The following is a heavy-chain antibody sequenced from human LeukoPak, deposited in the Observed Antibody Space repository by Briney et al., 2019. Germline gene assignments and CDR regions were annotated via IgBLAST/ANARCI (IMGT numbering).Heavy chain of an antibody. CDR1: GYSISSGYY. J-gene: IGHJ3*02. CDR3: ARASTLSREPFDI. CDR2: IYHSGST. Sequence: PSETLSLTCTVSGYSISSGYYWGWIRQPPGKGLEWIGSIYHSGSTYYNPSLKSRVTISVDTSKNQFSLKLSSVTAADTAVYYCARASTLSREPFDIWGQGTMVTVSS. D-gene: IGHD1-26*01. V-gene: IGHV4-38-2*02.